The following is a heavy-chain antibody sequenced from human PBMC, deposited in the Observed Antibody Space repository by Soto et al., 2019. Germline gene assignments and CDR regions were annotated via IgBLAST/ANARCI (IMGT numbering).Heavy chain of an antibody. CDR1: GGTFSPNY. CDR2: IYYGGTT. V-gene: IGHV4-59*12. J-gene: IGHJ6*02. CDR3: AGSGYYHNSGMDV. Sequence: SETLSLTCTVSGGTFSPNYWSWLRQPPGKGLEWVGYIYYGGTTSYNPSLKSRVTISLETSKSQFSLRLTSVTAADTAVYYCAGSGYYHNSGMDVWGQGTTVTVSS. D-gene: IGHD3-22*01.